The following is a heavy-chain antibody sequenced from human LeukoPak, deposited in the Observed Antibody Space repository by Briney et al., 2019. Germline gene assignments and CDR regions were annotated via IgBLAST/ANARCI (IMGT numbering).Heavy chain of an antibody. D-gene: IGHD3-3*02. CDR3: AKDPLGFLEWLLGYFDY. J-gene: IGHJ4*02. Sequence: GGSLRLSCAASGFTFSSYGMHWVRQAPGKGLEWVAFIRYDGSNKYYADSVKGRFTISKDNSKNTLYLQMNSLRAEDTAVYYCAKDPLGFLEWLLGYFDYWGQGTLVTVSS. CDR1: GFTFSSYG. CDR2: IRYDGSNK. V-gene: IGHV3-30*02.